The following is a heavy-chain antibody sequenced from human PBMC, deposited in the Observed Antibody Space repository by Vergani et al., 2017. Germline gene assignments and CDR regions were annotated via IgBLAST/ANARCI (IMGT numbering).Heavy chain of an antibody. Sequence: QVQLHESGPGLVKPSQTLSLTCTVSGGSITSGSFYWSWIRQPAGKGLEWIGRIHSSGTTNYNPSLKSRVTISVDTSKNQFSLKLRSVTAADTAAYFCARGGLPDAFDIWGQGTLVTVSS. CDR2: IHSSGTT. J-gene: IGHJ3*02. V-gene: IGHV4-61*02. CDR3: ARGGLPDAFDI. D-gene: IGHD3-10*01. CDR1: GGSITSGSFY.